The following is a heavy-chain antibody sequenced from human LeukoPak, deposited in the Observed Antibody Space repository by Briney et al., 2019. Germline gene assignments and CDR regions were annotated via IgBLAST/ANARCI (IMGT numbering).Heavy chain of an antibody. J-gene: IGHJ5*02. D-gene: IGHD2-15*01. CDR2: IYFGGST. CDR3: ARALGYCSGGSCTRGYNWFDP. Sequence: PSETLSLTCTVSGGSIRSSYYYWGWIRQPPGKGLEWIGSIYFGGSTYYNPSLKSRVTISVDTSMNQFSLKLSFVTTADTAVYYCARALGYCSGGSCTRGYNWFDPWGQGTLVTVSS. CDR1: GGSIRSSYYY. V-gene: IGHV4-39*01.